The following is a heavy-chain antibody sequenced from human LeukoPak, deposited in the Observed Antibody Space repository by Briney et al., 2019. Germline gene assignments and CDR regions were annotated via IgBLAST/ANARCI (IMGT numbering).Heavy chain of an antibody. J-gene: IGHJ4*02. CDR3: ASGGTYYYDSSGYYYLDY. Sequence: GSSVKVSCKASGGTFSSYAISWVRQAPGQGLEWMGGIIPIFGTANYAQKFQGRVTITTDESASTAYMELSSLRSEDTAVYYCASGGTYYYDSSGYYYLDYWGQGTLVTVSS. CDR2: IIPIFGTA. CDR1: GGTFSSYA. V-gene: IGHV1-69*05. D-gene: IGHD3-22*01.